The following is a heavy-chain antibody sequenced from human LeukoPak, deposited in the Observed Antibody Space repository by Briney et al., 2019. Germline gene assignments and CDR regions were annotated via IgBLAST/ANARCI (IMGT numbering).Heavy chain of an antibody. Sequence: SETLSLTCTVSGGSISSSSYYWGWIRQPPGEGLEWIGSIYYSGSTYYNPSLKSRVTISVDTSKNQFSLKLSSVTAADTAVYYCVSLSRSSTVTLDYWGQGTLVTVSS. J-gene: IGHJ4*02. D-gene: IGHD4-17*01. CDR1: GGSISSSSYY. CDR2: IYYSGST. CDR3: VSLSRSSTVTLDY. V-gene: IGHV4-39*07.